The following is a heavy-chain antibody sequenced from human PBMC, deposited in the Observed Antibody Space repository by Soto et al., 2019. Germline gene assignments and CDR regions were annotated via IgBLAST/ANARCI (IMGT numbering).Heavy chain of an antibody. Sequence: QVQLVQSGAEVKKPGSSVKVSCKASGCTFSSYTISWVRQAPGQGLEWMGRIIPILGIPNYAQKFQGRVTITADKSTSTAYMELSSLRSEDTAVYYCARFRGSYGMDVWGQGTTVTVSS. J-gene: IGHJ6*02. CDR2: IIPILGIP. D-gene: IGHD3-10*01. CDR3: ARFRGSYGMDV. V-gene: IGHV1-69*02. CDR1: GCTFSSYT.